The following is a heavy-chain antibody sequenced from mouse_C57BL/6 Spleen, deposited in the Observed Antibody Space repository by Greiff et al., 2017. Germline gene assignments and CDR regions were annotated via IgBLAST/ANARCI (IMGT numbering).Heavy chain of an antibody. D-gene: IGHD2-4*01. V-gene: IGHV1-81*01. CDR1: GYTFTSYG. Sequence: VKLMESGAELARPGASVKLSCKASGYTFTSYGISWVKQRTGQGLEWIGEIYPRSGNTYYNEKFKGKATLTADKSSSTAYMELRSLTSEDSAVYFCARGSKDDYDEGTWFAYWGQGTLVTVSA. J-gene: IGHJ3*01. CDR2: IYPRSGNT. CDR3: ARGSKDDYDEGTWFAY.